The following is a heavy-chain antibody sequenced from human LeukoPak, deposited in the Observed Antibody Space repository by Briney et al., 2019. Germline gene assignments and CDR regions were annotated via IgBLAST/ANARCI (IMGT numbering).Heavy chain of an antibody. CDR3: VKDPDPRYCSSTSCSPI. D-gene: IGHD2-2*01. CDR2: ISSSSSYI. J-gene: IGHJ3*02. Sequence: GGSLRLSCAASGFTFSSYSMNWVRQAPGKGLGWVSSISSSSSYIYYADSVKGRFTISRDNAKNSLYLQMNSLRAEDTAVYYCVKDPDPRYCSSTSCSPIWGQGTMVTVSS. V-gene: IGHV3-21*01. CDR1: GFTFSSYS.